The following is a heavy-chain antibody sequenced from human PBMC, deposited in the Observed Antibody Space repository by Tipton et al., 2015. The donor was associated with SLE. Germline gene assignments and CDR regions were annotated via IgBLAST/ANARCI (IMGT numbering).Heavy chain of an antibody. CDR1: GDSISHSY. Sequence: TLSLTCSVSGDSISHSYWSWIRQPPGKGLEWIGYIYYGGSTSYSPSLKSRATISIGTSMTQFSLRLTSVTAADTAVYFCARYDYDSTGSNAFEIWGQGTLVTVSS. CDR2: IYYGGST. V-gene: IGHV4-59*01. CDR3: ARYDYDSTGSNAFEI. J-gene: IGHJ3*02. D-gene: IGHD3-22*01.